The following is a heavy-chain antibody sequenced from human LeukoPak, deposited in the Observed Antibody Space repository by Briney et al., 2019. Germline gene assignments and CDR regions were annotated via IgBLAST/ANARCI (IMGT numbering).Heavy chain of an antibody. D-gene: IGHD1-26*01. J-gene: IGHJ4*02. CDR2: IYHSGST. CDR1: GYSISSGYY. CDR3: ARETGTYSDFDY. V-gene: IGHV4-38-2*02. Sequence: SETLSFTCTVSGYSISSGYYWAWIRQPPGKGLEWIGTIYHSGSTYSNPSLKSRVTISVDTSNNQFSLRLSSVTDADTAVYYCARETGTYSDFDYWGQGTLVTVSS.